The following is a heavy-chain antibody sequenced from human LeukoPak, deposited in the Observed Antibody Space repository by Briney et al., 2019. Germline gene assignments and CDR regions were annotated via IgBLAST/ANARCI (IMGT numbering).Heavy chain of an antibody. V-gene: IGHV3-23*01. D-gene: IGHD1-7*01. CDR1: GFTVSSNY. Sequence: GGSLRLSCAASGFTVSSNYMSWVRQAPGKGLEWVSAISGSGGSTYYADSVKGRFTISRDNSKNTLYLQMNSLRAEDTAVYYCAKVLTGTNDYWGQGTLVTVSS. CDR2: ISGSGGST. J-gene: IGHJ4*02. CDR3: AKVLTGTNDY.